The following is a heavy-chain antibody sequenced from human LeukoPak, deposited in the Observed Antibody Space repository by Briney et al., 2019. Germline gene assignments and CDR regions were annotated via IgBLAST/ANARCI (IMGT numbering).Heavy chain of an antibody. CDR1: GFTLSSYA. V-gene: IGHV3-23*01. D-gene: IGHD6-19*01. J-gene: IGHJ4*02. CDR3: AKDGGKWGSGWYDYFDY. CDR2: ISGSGGST. Sequence: PGGSLRLSCAASGFTLSSYAMSWVRAAPGKGLEWVSAISGSGGSTYYADSVKGRFTISRDNSKNTLYLQMNSLRAEDTAVYYCAKDGGKWGSGWYDYFDYWGQGTLVTVSS.